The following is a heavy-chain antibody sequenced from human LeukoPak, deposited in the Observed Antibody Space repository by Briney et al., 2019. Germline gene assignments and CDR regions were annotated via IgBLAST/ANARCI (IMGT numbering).Heavy chain of an antibody. CDR1: GYSISSGYY. J-gene: IGHJ6*03. V-gene: IGHV4-38-2*01. Sequence: SETLSLTCAVSGYSISSGYYWGWIRRPPGKGLEWIGSIYHSGSTYYNPSLKSRVTISVDTSKNQFSLKLSSVTAADTAVYYCARHSAGKDYYYYMDVWGKGTTVTVSS. CDR3: ARHSAGKDYYYYMDV. CDR2: IYHSGST. D-gene: IGHD1-26*01.